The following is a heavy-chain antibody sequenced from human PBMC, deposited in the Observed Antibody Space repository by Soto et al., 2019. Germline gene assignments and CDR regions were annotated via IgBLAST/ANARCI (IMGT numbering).Heavy chain of an antibody. J-gene: IGHJ3*02. CDR3: ARGSGGLDAFDI. CDR2: IYYSGST. CDR1: GGSISGYY. Sequence: PSETLSLTCTVSGGSISGYYWSWIRQPPGKGLEWIGYIYYSGSTNHNPSLKSRVTLSVDTSKNQFSLKLASVTAADTAVYCCARGSGGLDAFDIWGQGTMVTVSS. V-gene: IGHV4-59*01.